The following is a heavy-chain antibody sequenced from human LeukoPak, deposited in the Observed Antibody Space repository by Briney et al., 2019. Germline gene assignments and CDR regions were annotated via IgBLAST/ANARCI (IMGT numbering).Heavy chain of an antibody. D-gene: IGHD2-21*02. J-gene: IGHJ6*02. CDR3: ARRGKTAMIRSVHYYYGMDV. Sequence: SETLSLTCTVSGDSVSTYYWNWIRQPPGEGLEWIGYIYYSGSTNYNPSLKSRVTISVDTSKNQFSLKLSSVTAADTAVYYCARRGKTAMIRSVHYYYGMDVWGQGTTVTVSS. CDR2: IYYSGST. CDR1: GDSVSTYY. V-gene: IGHV4-59*08.